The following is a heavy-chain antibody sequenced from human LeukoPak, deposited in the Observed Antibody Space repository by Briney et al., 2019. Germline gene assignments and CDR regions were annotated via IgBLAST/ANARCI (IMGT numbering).Heavy chain of an antibody. CDR1: GYTFTSYG. CDR3: ARVSRYYDFWSGYYPLNYFDY. CDR2: ISAYNGNT. J-gene: IGHJ4*02. V-gene: IGHV1-18*01. Sequence: ASVKVSCKASGYTFTSYGISWVRQAPGQGLEWMGWISAYNGNTNYAQKLQGRVTMTTDTSTSTAYMELRSLRSDDTAAYYCARVSRYYDFWSGYYPLNYFDYWGQGTLVTVSS. D-gene: IGHD3-3*01.